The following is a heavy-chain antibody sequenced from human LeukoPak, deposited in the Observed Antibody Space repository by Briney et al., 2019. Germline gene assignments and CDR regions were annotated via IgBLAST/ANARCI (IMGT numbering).Heavy chain of an antibody. CDR3: ARSTQPYYYDSSGYYFDY. CDR2: ISSSSSYI. CDR1: GFTFSSYS. V-gene: IGHV3-21*01. Sequence: GGSLRLSCAASGFTFSSYSMNWVRQAPGKGLEGVSSISSSSSYIYYADSVKGRFTISRDNAKNSLYLQMNSLRAEDTAVYYCARSTQPYYYDSSGYYFDYWGQGTLVTVSS. J-gene: IGHJ4*02. D-gene: IGHD3-22*01.